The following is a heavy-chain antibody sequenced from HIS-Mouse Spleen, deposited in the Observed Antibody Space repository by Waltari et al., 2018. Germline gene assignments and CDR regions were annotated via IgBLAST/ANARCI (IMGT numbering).Heavy chain of an antibody. CDR2: ISHSGST. J-gene: IGHJ5*02. V-gene: IGHV4-38-2*02. CDR3: ARVKT. CDR1: GYSISSGYY. Sequence: QVQLQESGPGLVKPSETLSLTCTVSGYSISSGYYRGWIRQPPGKGREWIGSISHSGSTYYNPSLKSRVTISVDTSKNQFSLKLSSVTAADTAVYYCARVKTWGQGTLVTVSS.